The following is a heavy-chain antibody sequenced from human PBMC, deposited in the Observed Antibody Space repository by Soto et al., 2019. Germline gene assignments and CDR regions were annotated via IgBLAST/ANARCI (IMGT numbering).Heavy chain of an antibody. D-gene: IGHD6-19*01. CDR3: ARDGSGWYEGGAFDI. CDR1: GGSISSGGYY. CDR2: IYYSGST. Sequence: NPSETLSLTCTVSGGSISSGGYYWSWIRQHTGKGLEWIGYIYYSGSTYYNPSLKSRVTMSVDTSKNQFSLKLSSVTAADTAVYYCARDGSGWYEGGAFDIWGQRTMVTVSS. J-gene: IGHJ3*02. V-gene: IGHV4-31*03.